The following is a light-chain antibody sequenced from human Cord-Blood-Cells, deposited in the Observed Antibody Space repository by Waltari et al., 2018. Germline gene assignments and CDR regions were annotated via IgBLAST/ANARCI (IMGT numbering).Light chain of an antibody. Sequence: DIQMTQSPSSLSASVGDRVTITCQASQDISNYLNWYQQKPAKAPKLLIYDASNLETGVPTRFSGSGSGTDFTVPISSLQPEDIATYYCQQYDNISIFTFGPGTKVDIK. CDR1: QDISNY. CDR3: QQYDNISIFT. J-gene: IGKJ3*01. CDR2: DAS. V-gene: IGKV1-33*01.